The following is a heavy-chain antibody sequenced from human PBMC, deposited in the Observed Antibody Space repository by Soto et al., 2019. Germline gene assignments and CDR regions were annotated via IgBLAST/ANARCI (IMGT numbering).Heavy chain of an antibody. CDR1: GFTFSSYG. Sequence: GGSLRLSCAASGFTFSSYGMHWVRQAPGKGLEWVAVIWYDGSNKYYADSVKGRFTISRDNSKNTLYLQMNSLRAEDTAVYYCASEGIAAAGKGDYWGQGTLVTVSS. D-gene: IGHD6-13*01. CDR2: IWYDGSNK. V-gene: IGHV3-33*01. CDR3: ASEGIAAAGKGDY. J-gene: IGHJ4*02.